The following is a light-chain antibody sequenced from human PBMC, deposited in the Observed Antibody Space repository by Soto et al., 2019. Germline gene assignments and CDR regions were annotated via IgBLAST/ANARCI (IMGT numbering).Light chain of an antibody. CDR3: GSWDSSMSADV. CDR2: DDD. V-gene: IGLV1-51*01. CDR1: SSNIGGNS. Sequence: QSVLTQPPSVSAAPGPRVTISCSGSSSNIGGNSVSWYQQLPGTAPKLLIYDDDKRPSGIPDRFSGSKSGTSATLGITGFQTGDEADYYGGSWDSSMSADVFGTGTKGTVL. J-gene: IGLJ1*01.